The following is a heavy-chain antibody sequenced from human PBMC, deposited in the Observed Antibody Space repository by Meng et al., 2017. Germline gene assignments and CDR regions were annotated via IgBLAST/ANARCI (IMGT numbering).Heavy chain of an antibody. CDR3: ARSMVRGVIRYYFDY. Sequence: VHGNPSRTLCLTCTVSVGSISSSSYFWGWIRQPPGKGLEWIGSIYYSGSTYYNPSLKSRVTISVDTSKNQFSLKLSSVTAADTAVYYCARSMVRGVIRYYFDYWGQGTLVTVSS. V-gene: IGHV4-39*07. J-gene: IGHJ4*02. CDR2: IYYSGST. CDR1: VGSISSSSYF. D-gene: IGHD3-10*01.